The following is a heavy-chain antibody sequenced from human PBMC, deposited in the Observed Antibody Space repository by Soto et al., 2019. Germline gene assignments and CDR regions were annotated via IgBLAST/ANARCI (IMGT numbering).Heavy chain of an antibody. CDR1: GYPFSDNQ. J-gene: IGHJ5*02. D-gene: IGHD1-26*01. CDR2: INPKSDDT. Sequence: ASVKVSCKASGYPFSDNQIHWLRRAPGQGLEWMGRINPKSDDTNYAQKFQGRVTMTRDTSIDTAYLELTGLTSDDTATYYCARKHSLAYIRWGLDPWGQGTLVTVSS. CDR3: ARKHSLAYIRWGLDP. V-gene: IGHV1-2*02.